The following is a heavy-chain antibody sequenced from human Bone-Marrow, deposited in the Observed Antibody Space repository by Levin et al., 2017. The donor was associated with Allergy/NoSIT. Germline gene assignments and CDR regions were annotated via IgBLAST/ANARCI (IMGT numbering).Heavy chain of an antibody. D-gene: IGHD2-2*01. V-gene: IGHV3-23*01. J-gene: IGHJ6*02. CDR3: AKAGYCSSTSCFNYYYYGMDV. CDR2: ISGSGGST. CDR1: GFTFSSYA. Sequence: GGSLRLSCAASGFTFSSYAMSWVRQAPGKGLEWVSAISGSGGSTYYADSVKGRFTISRDNSKNTLYLQMNSLRAEDTAVYYCAKAGYCSSTSCFNYYYYGMDVWGQGTTVTVSS.